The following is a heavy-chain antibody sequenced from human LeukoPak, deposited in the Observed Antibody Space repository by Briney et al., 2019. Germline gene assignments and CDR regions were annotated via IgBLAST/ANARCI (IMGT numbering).Heavy chain of an antibody. J-gene: IGHJ4*02. Sequence: ASVKVSCKASGYTFSGTGRYLYWLRQAPGQGLECMGWIYPNNGATAYAQKFQGRVAMTRDTSITTACMELSRLRPDDTAVYYCARDGPAQMVDFDYWGQGTLVTVSS. CDR2: IYPNNGAT. V-gene: IGHV1-2*02. D-gene: IGHD3-10*01. CDR3: ARDGPAQMVDFDY. CDR1: GYTFSGTGRY.